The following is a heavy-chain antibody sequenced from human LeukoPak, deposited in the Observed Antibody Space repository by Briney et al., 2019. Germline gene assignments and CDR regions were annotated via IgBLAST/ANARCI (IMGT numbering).Heavy chain of an antibody. CDR1: GYTFINHG. J-gene: IGHJ6*02. CDR2: ITVYNGDT. V-gene: IGHV1-18*01. D-gene: IGHD5-18*01. Sequence: ASVKVSCKASGYTFINHGVTWVRQAPGQGLEWMGRITVYNGDTKSAQKFQGRVTITADESTSTAYMELSSLRSEDTAVYYCARVSVDTAMVTNYYGMDVWGQGTTVTVSS. CDR3: ARVSVDTAMVTNYYGMDV.